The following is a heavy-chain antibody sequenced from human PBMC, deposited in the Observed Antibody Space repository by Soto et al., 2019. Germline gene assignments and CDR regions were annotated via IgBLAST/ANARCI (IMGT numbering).Heavy chain of an antibody. V-gene: IGHV1-69*01. Sequence: QAQLVQSGAEVKKPGSSVKVSCKASGGTFSNFAITWVRQAPGQGLEWMGGIIPIFRTINYAQKFQGRVTSTSDEATTTAYRELRSLRSEDTAGDFCARGSSGGGYFYDGRDVWGQGTTVIVSS. D-gene: IGHD1-26*01. CDR2: IIPIFRTI. CDR1: GGTFSNFA. CDR3: ARGSSGGGYFYDGRDV. J-gene: IGHJ6*02.